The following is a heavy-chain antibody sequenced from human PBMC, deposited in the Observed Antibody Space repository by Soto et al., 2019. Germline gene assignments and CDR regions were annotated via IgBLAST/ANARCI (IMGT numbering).Heavy chain of an antibody. CDR1: GYTFSRYW. J-gene: IGHJ5*02. Sequence: GESLKTSCNTSGYTFSRYWIAWVGQTPGRGLEWMGIIYPADSDTRYRPSFQSQVTISADKSTSTAYLHRKSLKAQDSATYYCARKDSSGYSNWFDPWGQGTLVTVSS. CDR3: ARKDSSGYSNWFDP. CDR2: IYPADSDT. V-gene: IGHV5-51*01. D-gene: IGHD3-22*01.